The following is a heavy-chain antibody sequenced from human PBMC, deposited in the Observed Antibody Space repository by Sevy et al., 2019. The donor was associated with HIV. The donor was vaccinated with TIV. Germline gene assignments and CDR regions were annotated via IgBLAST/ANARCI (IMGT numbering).Heavy chain of an antibody. CDR1: GFAFSNYR. Sequence: GGCLRLSCAASGFAFSNYRMNWVRQAPGKGLEWVSYISSSSTTIYYTDSVKGRFTISRDNAKNSLYLQMNSLRDEDTAVYYCARGMSTTSHSAFDIWGQGTMVTVSS. D-gene: IGHD1-26*01. CDR2: ISSSSTTI. CDR3: ARGMSTTSHSAFDI. V-gene: IGHV3-48*02. J-gene: IGHJ3*02.